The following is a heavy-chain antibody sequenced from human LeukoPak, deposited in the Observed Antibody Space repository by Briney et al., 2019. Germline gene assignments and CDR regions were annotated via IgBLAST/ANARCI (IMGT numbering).Heavy chain of an antibody. J-gene: IGHJ4*02. D-gene: IGHD5-24*01. CDR1: GFTFSSYW. CDR2: IHSDGSTT. V-gene: IGHV3-74*01. Sequence: GGSLRLSCAASGFTFSSYWMHWVRQAPGKGLVWVSRIHSDGSTTNYADSVRGRFTTSRDNAKNTLYLQMNSLRAEDTAVYHCTRDAWMASTPLDYWGQGTLATVSS. CDR3: TRDAWMASTPLDY.